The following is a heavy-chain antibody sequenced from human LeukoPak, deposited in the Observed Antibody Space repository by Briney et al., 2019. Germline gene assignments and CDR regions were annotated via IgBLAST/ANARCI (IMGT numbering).Heavy chain of an antibody. Sequence: GGSLRLSCAASGFTSRSYAMTWVRQAPGKGLEWVSSLTGSGANTYYADSVKGRFTISRDNSKSTLYLQMNSLRAEDTAVYYCAKGRGLFPSSNDYWGQGTLVTVPS. CDR2: LTGSGANT. D-gene: IGHD3-10*01. CDR1: GFTSRSYA. CDR3: AKGRGLFPSSNDY. J-gene: IGHJ4*02. V-gene: IGHV3-23*01.